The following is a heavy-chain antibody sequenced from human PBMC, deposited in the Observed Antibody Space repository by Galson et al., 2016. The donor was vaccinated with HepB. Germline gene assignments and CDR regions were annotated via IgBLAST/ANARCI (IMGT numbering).Heavy chain of an antibody. CDR3: AGWKWGARSNWLDP. CDR2: IIPIFGTP. V-gene: IGHV1-69*13. Sequence: SVKVSCKATGGNFKNYAISWLRQAPGQGLEWMGGIIPIFGTPNYAQGFQARVTITADESTSTVYMEVNSLTSADTAMYFCAGWKWGARSNWLDPWGQGTLVAVSS. D-gene: IGHD1-1*01. J-gene: IGHJ5*02. CDR1: GGNFKNYA.